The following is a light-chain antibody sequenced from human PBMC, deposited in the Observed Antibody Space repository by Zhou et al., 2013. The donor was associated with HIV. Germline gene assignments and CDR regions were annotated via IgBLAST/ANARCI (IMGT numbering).Light chain of an antibody. Sequence: EIVLTQSPGTLSVSPGERATLSCRASQSVSSSFLAWYQQKPGQGPRLLIFAASSRATGIPDRISGSGSGTDFTLTISRLEPEDFAVYYCQQRSNWPPTFGPGTKVDIK. J-gene: IGKJ3*01. CDR2: AAS. V-gene: IGKV3D-20*02. CDR3: QQRSNWPPT. CDR1: QSVSSSF.